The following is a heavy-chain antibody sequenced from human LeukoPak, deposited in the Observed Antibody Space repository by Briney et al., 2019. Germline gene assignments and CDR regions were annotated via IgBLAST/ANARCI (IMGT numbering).Heavy chain of an antibody. V-gene: IGHV4-59*12. Sequence: PSETLSLTCTVSGGSISSYYWSWIRQPPGKGLEWIGYIYDSGSTNYNPSLKSRVTISVDTSKNQFSLKLSSVTAADTAVYYCARSPYRLGELSHFDYWGQGTLVTVSS. CDR2: IYDSGST. D-gene: IGHD3-10*01. CDR3: ARSPYRLGELSHFDY. CDR1: GGSISSYY. J-gene: IGHJ4*02.